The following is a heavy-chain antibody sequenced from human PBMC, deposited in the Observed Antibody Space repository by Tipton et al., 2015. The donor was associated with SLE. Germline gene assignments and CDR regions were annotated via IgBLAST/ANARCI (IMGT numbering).Heavy chain of an antibody. V-gene: IGHV4-39*01. CDR3: ASGYSTFDI. CDR2: IYYSGST. D-gene: IGHD6-13*01. J-gene: IGHJ3*02. CDR1: GGSISSGSYY. Sequence: TLSLPCTVSGGSISSGSYYWGLIRQPPGKGLEWIGRIYYSGSTYYNPSLKSRVTISVDTSKNQFSLNLSSVTAADTAVYYCASGYSTFDIWGQGTMVTVSS.